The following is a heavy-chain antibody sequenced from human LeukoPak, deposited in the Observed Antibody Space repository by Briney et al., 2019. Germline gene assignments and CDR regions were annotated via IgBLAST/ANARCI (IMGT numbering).Heavy chain of an antibody. Sequence: GASVKVSCKASGGTFSSYAISWVRQAPGQGLEWMGGIIPMFNTTKYAQKFQDRVTITADKSTSTAYMELSSLRSEDTAVYYCASGGCSGGSCYSSFDYWGQGTLVTVSS. J-gene: IGHJ4*02. CDR3: ASGGCSGGSCYSSFDY. CDR2: IIPMFNTT. CDR1: GGTFSSYA. V-gene: IGHV1-69*06. D-gene: IGHD2-15*01.